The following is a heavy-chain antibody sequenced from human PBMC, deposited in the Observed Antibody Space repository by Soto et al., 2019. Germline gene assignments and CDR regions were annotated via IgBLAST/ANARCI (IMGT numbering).Heavy chain of an antibody. Sequence: SVKVSCKASGGTFSTSSFVWVRQGPGQGLEWMGGIIPIFTRTNFAQKFQGRVTFSADESTRTTYMELRSLTSEDTAIYYGARDVVRSTAGDSWGQGTLVTVSS. V-gene: IGHV1-69*13. CDR2: IIPIFTRT. J-gene: IGHJ4*02. CDR3: ARDVVRSTAGDS. CDR1: GGTFSTSS. D-gene: IGHD2-15*01.